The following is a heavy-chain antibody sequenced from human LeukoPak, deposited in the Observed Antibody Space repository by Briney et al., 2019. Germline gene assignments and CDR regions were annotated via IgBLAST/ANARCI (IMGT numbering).Heavy chain of an antibody. CDR3: ARDSFAMVRGVESN. D-gene: IGHD3-10*01. J-gene: IGHJ4*02. CDR2: ISAYNGNT. Sequence: ASVKVSCKASGYTFTSYGISWVRQAPGQGLEWMGWISAYNGNTNYAQKLQGRVTMTTDTSTSTAYMELRSLGSDDTAVYYCARDSFAMVRGVESNWGQGTLVTVSS. V-gene: IGHV1-18*01. CDR1: GYTFTSYG.